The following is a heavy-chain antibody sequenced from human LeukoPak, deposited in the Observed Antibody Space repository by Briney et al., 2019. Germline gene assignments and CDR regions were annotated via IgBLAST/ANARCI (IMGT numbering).Heavy chain of an antibody. CDR1: GFTFTDYG. J-gene: IGHJ4*02. CDR3: ARDDCSTTPCYAY. Sequence: GGSLRLSCTTSGFTFTDYGINWVRQAPGKGLEWVAAIWYDGSKTSYTDSVKGRFTVSRDISKNTVYLQMNGLKAEDTAVYYCARDDCSTTPCYAYWGQGTLVTVSS. CDR2: IWYDGSKT. D-gene: IGHD2-2*01. V-gene: IGHV3-33*01.